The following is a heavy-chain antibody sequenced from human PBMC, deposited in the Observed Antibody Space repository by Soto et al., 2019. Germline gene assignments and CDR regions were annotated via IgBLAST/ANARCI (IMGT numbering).Heavy chain of an antibody. Sequence: EVQLVESGGGLIQPGGSLRLSCAASGFTFSSNDMNWVRQAPGKGLEWVSLIYSGGSTYYADSVKGRFTISRDNSKNTLYLQMSTLTTEATALYYSATTPLLPGAPWGQGTMVTVSS. CDR2: IYSGGST. V-gene: IGHV3-53*01. CDR3: ATTPLLPGAP. CDR1: GFTFSSND. D-gene: IGHD3-22*01. J-gene: IGHJ3*01.